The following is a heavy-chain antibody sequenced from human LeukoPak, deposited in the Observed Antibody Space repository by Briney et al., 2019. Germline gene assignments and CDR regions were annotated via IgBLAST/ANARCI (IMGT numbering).Heavy chain of an antibody. Sequence: PGGSLRLSCAASGFTFSSYAMHWVRQAPGKGLEYVSAISSNGGSTYYANSVKGRFTISRDNSKNTLYLQMSSLRAEDMAVYYCARAAPQGYSYGYSGGFDYWGQGTLVTVSS. J-gene: IGHJ4*02. CDR3: ARAAPQGYSYGYSGGFDY. D-gene: IGHD5-18*01. V-gene: IGHV3-64*01. CDR2: ISSNGGST. CDR1: GFTFSSYA.